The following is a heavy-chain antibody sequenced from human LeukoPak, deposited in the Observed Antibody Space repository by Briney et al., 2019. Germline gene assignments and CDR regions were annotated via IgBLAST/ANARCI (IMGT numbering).Heavy chain of an antibody. CDR1: GYSFTGYY. Sequence: ASVKVSCKASGYSFTGYYMHWVRPAPGQGLEWRGCINPNSGGTDYAQKFQGRVTMTRDTSISTAYMELSRLTSDDTAVYYCAGLSGYDPYYFDYWGQGTLVAVSS. J-gene: IGHJ4*02. CDR3: AGLSGYDPYYFDY. D-gene: IGHD5-12*01. V-gene: IGHV1-2*02. CDR2: INPNSGGT.